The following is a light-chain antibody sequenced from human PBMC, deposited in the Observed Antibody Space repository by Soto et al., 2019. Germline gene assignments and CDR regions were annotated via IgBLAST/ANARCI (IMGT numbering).Light chain of an antibody. J-gene: IGKJ4*01. CDR2: AAS. CDR3: QTYNSAPLT. V-gene: IGKV1-27*01. Sequence: DIQMTQSPSSLSASIGDKVTITCRATQGISNYLAWYRQKPGKVPKLLIYAASTLQSGVPSRFSGSGSGTDFTLTPSSLQPQAVATSSCQTYNSAPLTLGGGTKVDI. CDR1: QGISNY.